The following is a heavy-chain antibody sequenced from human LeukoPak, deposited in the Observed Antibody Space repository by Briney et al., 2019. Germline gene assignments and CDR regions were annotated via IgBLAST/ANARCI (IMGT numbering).Heavy chain of an antibody. CDR3: ARDMTITGADDY. J-gene: IGHJ4*02. CDR2: IDGSGTTI. V-gene: IGHV3-48*03. CDR1: GFTFSDHP. Sequence: PGGSLRLSCAASGFTFSDHPMTWVRQATGKGLQWVSYIDGSGTTIYYAESVKGRFTISRDNAKNSLYLQMNSLRAEDTALYYCARDMTITGADDYWGQGTRVTVSS. D-gene: IGHD6-13*01.